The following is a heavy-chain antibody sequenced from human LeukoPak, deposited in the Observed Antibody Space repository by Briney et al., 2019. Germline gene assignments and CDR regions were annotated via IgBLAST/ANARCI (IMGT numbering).Heavy chain of an antibody. V-gene: IGHV3-74*01. J-gene: IGHJ4*02. Sequence: GGSLRLSCAASGFTFSSFWMRWVRHTPGKGLVWVSRIKGNGSSTSYADSVKGRFTISRDNAKNTLYLQMNSLRAEDTAVYYCARDGYSFGHDFDYWGQGTLVTVSS. CDR3: ARDGYSFGHDFDY. D-gene: IGHD5-18*01. CDR2: IKGNGSST. CDR1: GFTFSSFW.